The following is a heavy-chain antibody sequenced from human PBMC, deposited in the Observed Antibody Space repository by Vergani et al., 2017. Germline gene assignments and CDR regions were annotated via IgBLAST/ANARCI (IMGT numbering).Heavy chain of an antibody. CDR2: IGTAGDT. V-gene: IGHV3-13*01. Sequence: EVQLVESGGGLVQPGGSLRLSCAASGFPFSSYDMHWVRQATGKGLEWVSAIGTAGDTYYPGSVQGRFTISRKNAKNSFYLQMNSLRAGDTAMYYCVRGPAAAEYFDLWDRGTLVAVSS. J-gene: IGHJ2*01. CDR1: GFPFSSYD. CDR3: VRGPAAAEYFDL. D-gene: IGHD6-13*01.